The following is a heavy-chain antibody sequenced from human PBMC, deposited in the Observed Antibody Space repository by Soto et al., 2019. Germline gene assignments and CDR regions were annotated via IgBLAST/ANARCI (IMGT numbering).Heavy chain of an antibody. J-gene: IGHJ4*02. V-gene: IGHV3-48*01. CDR1: GFTFSSYS. CDR2: ISSSSSTI. Sequence: PGGSLRLSCAASGFTFSSYSMNWVRQAPGKGLERVSYISSSSSTIYYADSVKGRFTISRDNAKNSLYLQMNSLRAEDTAVYYCARANYYGSPGDFDYWGQGTLVTVSS. CDR3: ARANYYGSPGDFDY. D-gene: IGHD3-10*01.